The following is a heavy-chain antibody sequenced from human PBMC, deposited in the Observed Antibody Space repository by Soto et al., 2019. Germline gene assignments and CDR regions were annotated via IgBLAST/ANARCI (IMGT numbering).Heavy chain of an antibody. CDR1: GGSFSGYY. CDR2: INHSGST. J-gene: IGHJ6*03. D-gene: IGHD2-15*01. V-gene: IGHV4-34*01. CDR3: ARGCVVVAAAGWYYYYYMDV. Sequence: SETLSLTCAVYGGSFSGYYWSWIRQPPGKGLEWIGEINHSGSTNYNPSLKSRVTISVDTSKNQFSLKLSSVTAADTAVYYCARGCVVVAAAGWYYYYYMDVWGKGTTVTVSS.